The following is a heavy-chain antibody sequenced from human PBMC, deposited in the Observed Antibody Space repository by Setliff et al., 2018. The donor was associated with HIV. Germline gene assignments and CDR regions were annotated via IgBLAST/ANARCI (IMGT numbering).Heavy chain of an antibody. CDR1: GFTSTSSA. D-gene: IGHD6-13*01. Sequence: SVKVSCKASGFTSTSSAVQWVRQARGQRLEWIGWIVVGSGNTNYAQKFQERVTITTDESRSTAYMELSSLSSEDTAVFYCARVGHSSSYHYYGMDVWGQGTTVTVSS. V-gene: IGHV1-58*01. CDR3: ARVGHSSSYHYYGMDV. CDR2: IVVGSGNT. J-gene: IGHJ6*02.